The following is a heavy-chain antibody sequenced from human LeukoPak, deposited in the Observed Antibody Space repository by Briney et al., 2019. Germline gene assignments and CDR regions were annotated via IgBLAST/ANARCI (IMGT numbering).Heavy chain of an antibody. Sequence: SETLSLTCTVSGGSISSSSYYWSWIRQPPGKGLEWIGEINHSGSTNYNPSLKSRVTISVDTSKNQFSLKLSSVTAADTAVYYCARELGLIDYWGQGTLVTVSS. V-gene: IGHV4-39*07. CDR2: INHSGST. CDR1: GGSISSSSYY. D-gene: IGHD7-27*01. CDR3: ARELGLIDY. J-gene: IGHJ4*02.